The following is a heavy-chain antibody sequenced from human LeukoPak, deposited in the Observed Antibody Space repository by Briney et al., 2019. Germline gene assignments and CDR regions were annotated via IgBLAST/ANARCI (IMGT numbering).Heavy chain of an antibody. V-gene: IGHV4-59*08. CDR2: IYYSGTT. Sequence: PSETLSLTCTVSGGSLSSYYWSWIRQPPGKGLEWIGYIYYSGTTNYNPSLKSRVTISVDTSKNQFSPKLSSVTAADTAVYYCAKFRGYAYYFDYWGQGTLVTVSS. CDR1: GGSLSSYY. CDR3: AKFRGYAYYFDY. J-gene: IGHJ4*02. D-gene: IGHD5-18*01.